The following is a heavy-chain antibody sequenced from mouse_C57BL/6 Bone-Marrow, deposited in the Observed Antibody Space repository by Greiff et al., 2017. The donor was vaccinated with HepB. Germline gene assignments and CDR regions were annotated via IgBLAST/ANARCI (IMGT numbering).Heavy chain of an antibody. CDR3: ASPYYYGSSDY. J-gene: IGHJ2*01. CDR1: GYTFTSYW. D-gene: IGHD1-1*01. CDR2: IHPNSGST. Sequence: QVHVKQPGAELVKPGASVKLSCKASGYTFTSYWMHWVKQRPGQGLEWIGMIHPNSGSTNYNEKFKSKATLTVDKSSSTAYMQLSSLTSEDSAVYYCASPYYYGSSDYWGQGTTLTVSS. V-gene: IGHV1-64*01.